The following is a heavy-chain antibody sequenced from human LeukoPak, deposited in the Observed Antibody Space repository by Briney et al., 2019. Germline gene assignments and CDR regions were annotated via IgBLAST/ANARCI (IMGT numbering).Heavy chain of an antibody. D-gene: IGHD4-17*01. CDR1: GGSISSGSYY. CDR3: ARVPTVTFFDY. Sequence: SSETLSLTCTVSGGSISSGSYYWGWIRQPPGKGLEWIGSIYYSGSTYYNPSLKSRVTISVDTSKNQFSLKLSSVTAADTAVYYCARVPTVTFFDYWGQGTLVTVSS. J-gene: IGHJ4*02. CDR2: IYYSGST. V-gene: IGHV4-39*07.